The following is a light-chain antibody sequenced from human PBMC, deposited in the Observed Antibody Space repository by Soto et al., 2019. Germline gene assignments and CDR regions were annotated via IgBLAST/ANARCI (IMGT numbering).Light chain of an antibody. J-gene: IGLJ1*01. CDR3: CLYAVAFYV. V-gene: IGLV2-11*01. CDR2: DVS. Sequence: HSVLTQPRSVSGSPGQSVTISCTVTSSDVGTYDFVSRYQQHPGKAPRLIIFDVSERPSGVADRFSGSKAGNTASLTISGLQAEVEADYYCCLYAVAFYVFVTVAKVTVL. CDR1: SSDVGTYDF.